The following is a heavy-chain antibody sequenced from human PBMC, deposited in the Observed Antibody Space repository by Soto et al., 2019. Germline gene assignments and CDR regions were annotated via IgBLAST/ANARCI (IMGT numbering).Heavy chain of an antibody. CDR1: GYSFTSYW. CDR3: ARHGGIVVVPAAMPSSYGMDV. Sequence: GESLKISCTGSGYSFTSYWIGWVRQMPGKGLEWMGIIYPGDADTRYSPSFQGQVTISADKSISTAYLQWSSLKASDTAMYYCARHGGIVVVPAAMPSSYGMDVWGQGTTVTVSS. CDR2: IYPGDADT. J-gene: IGHJ6*02. V-gene: IGHV5-51*01. D-gene: IGHD2-2*01.